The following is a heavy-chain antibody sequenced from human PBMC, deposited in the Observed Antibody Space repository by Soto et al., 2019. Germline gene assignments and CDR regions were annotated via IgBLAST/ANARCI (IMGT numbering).Heavy chain of an antibody. D-gene: IGHD3-10*01. CDR2: ISANIGTA. CDR3: AYGSGSYKNWFDP. J-gene: IGHJ5*02. Sequence: SVKVSCKASGYTFTSYGISWVRQAPGQGLEWMGWISANIGTANYAQKLQGRVTITADESTSTAYMELSSLRSEDTAVYYCAYGSGSYKNWFDPWGQGTLVTVSS. CDR1: GYTFTSYG. V-gene: IGHV1-69*13.